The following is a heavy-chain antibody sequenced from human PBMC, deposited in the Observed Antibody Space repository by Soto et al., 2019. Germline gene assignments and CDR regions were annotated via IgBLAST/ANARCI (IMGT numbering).Heavy chain of an antibody. D-gene: IGHD6-19*01. CDR2: ISGSGGST. CDR1: GFTFSSYA. V-gene: IGHV3-23*01. Sequence: EVQLLESGGGLVQPGWSLRLSCAASGFTFSSYAMSWVRQAPGKGLEWVSAISGSGGSTYYADSVKGRFTISRDNSKNTLYLQMNSLRAEDTAVYYCAKGIAVAGIYYYYGMDVWGQGTTVTVSS. J-gene: IGHJ6*02. CDR3: AKGIAVAGIYYYYGMDV.